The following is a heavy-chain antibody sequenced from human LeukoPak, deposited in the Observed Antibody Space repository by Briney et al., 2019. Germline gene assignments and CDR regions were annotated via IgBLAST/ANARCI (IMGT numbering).Heavy chain of an antibody. J-gene: IGHJ4*02. CDR3: AKEPARQPRYNWNQYYFNY. D-gene: IGHD1-20*01. CDR1: GFAFSGYG. V-gene: IGHV3-30*02. Sequence: GGSLRLSCLVSGFAFSGYGMAWVRQAPGKGLEWVALIRFDGTNTKYADSVKGRFTISRDNSKNTVHLQMDRLGAEDTATYYCAKEPARQPRYNWNQYYFNYWGQGTLVIVSS. CDR2: IRFDGTNT.